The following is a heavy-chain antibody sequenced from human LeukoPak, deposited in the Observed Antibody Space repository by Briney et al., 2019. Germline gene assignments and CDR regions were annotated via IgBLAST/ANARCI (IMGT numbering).Heavy chain of an antibody. Sequence: PGGSLRLSCAASGFTFSSYAMSWVRQALGKGLEWVSAISGSGGSTYYADSVKGRFTISRDNSKNTLYLQMNSLRAEDTAVYYCAKDPGGYGGYYYMDVWGKGTTVTVSS. D-gene: IGHD1-26*01. V-gene: IGHV3-23*01. CDR2: ISGSGGST. CDR1: GFTFSSYA. J-gene: IGHJ6*03. CDR3: AKDPGGYGGYYYMDV.